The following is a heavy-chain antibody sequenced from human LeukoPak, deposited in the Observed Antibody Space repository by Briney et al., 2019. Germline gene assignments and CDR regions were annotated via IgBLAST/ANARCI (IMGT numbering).Heavy chain of an antibody. Sequence: GGSLRLSCAASGFTSSSYFMHWVRQVPGKGLVWVSRINSDGSNTVYADSVKGRFTISRDNAENTLYLQMNSLRAEDTAVYYCVRKYPGYNGMDVWGQGTTVTVSS. D-gene: IGHD1-1*01. CDR2: INSDGSNT. CDR3: VRKYPGYNGMDV. J-gene: IGHJ6*02. CDR1: GFTSSSYF. V-gene: IGHV3-74*03.